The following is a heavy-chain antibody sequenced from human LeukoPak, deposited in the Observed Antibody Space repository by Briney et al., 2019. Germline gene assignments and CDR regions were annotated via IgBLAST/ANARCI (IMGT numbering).Heavy chain of an antibody. CDR2: ISVSGDRI. CDR1: GFTFSSYA. J-gene: IGHJ4*02. CDR3: ARALGYCSGGSCYSHYGGGDS. Sequence: PGGSLRLSCAASGFTFSSYAMSWVRQAPGKGLEWVSSISVSGDRIFYVDSVKGRFTISRDNSKNTLFLQMSSLRAEDTAVYYCARALGYCSGGSCYSHYGGGDSWGQGTLVIVSS. V-gene: IGHV3-23*01. D-gene: IGHD2-15*01.